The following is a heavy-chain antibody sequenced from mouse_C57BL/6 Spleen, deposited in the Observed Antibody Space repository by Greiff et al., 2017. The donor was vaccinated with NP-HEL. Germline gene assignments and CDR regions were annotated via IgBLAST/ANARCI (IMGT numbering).Heavy chain of an antibody. CDR2: ISSGSSTI. V-gene: IGHV5-17*01. CDR1: GFTFSDYG. CDR3: ARGNWDLFAY. Sequence: EVKLMGSGGGLVKPGGSLKLSCAASGFTFSDYGMHWVRQAPEKGLEWVAYISSGSSTIYYAETVKGRFTLSRDNAKNTLFLQMTSLRSEDTAMYYCARGNWDLFAYWGQGTLVTVSA. D-gene: IGHD4-1*01. J-gene: IGHJ3*01.